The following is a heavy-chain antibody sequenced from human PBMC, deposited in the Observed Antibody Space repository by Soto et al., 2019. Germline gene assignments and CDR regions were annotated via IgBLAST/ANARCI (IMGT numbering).Heavy chain of an antibody. CDR3: ARGGGWRIED. Sequence: DVRLVESGGGLVQPGGSLKLSCEDSGLPKYWMAWVRQAPGKGLEWVANIKKDAVKGRFTISRDNAKKSLYLKMNGLTVEDTPVYYCARGGGWRIEDWGQGIKVTVSS. V-gene: IGHV3-7*01. CDR1: GLPKYW. CDR2: IK. J-gene: IGHJ4*02. D-gene: IGHD2-8*02.